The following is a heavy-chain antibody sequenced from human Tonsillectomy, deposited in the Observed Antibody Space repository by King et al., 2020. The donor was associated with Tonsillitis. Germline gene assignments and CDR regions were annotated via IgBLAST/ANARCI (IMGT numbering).Heavy chain of an antibody. CDR2: IYSSGNT. D-gene: IGHD4-17*01. J-gene: IGHJ2*01. CDR3: ARRVNTAWYVDL. V-gene: IGHV4-59*01. CDR1: GGSISGYY. Sequence: VQLQESGPGLVKPSETLSLTCTVSGGSISGYYWSWIRQPPGKGLEWIGYIYSSGNTNYNPSLKSRVTISVDTSKNQFSLRLSSVTAADTAVYYCARRVNTAWYVDLWGRGTLVTVSS.